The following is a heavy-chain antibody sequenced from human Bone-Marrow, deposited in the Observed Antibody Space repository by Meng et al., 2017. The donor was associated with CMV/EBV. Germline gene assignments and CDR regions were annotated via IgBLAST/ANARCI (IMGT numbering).Heavy chain of an antibody. CDR2: SDYSGTT. J-gene: IGHJ4*02. D-gene: IGHD2-2*01. CDR1: GGSNSSSGHY. V-gene: IGHV4-31*02. Sequence: SGGSNSSSGHYWTWLRQQPGKSLEWIGYSDYSGTTYYNPSLQSRLSMSVDTSENQFSLNLNSVTAADTAIYYCAGTISTNCCTFDYWGQGILVTVSS. CDR3: AGTISTNCCTFDY.